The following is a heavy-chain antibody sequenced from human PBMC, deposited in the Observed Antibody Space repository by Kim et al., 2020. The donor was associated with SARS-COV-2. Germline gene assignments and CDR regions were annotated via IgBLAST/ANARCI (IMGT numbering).Heavy chain of an antibody. D-gene: IGHD3-22*01. J-gene: IGHJ4*02. V-gene: IGHV1-2*06. CDR2: INPNSGGT. CDR1: GYTFTGYY. Sequence: ASVKVSCKASGYTFTGYYMHWVRQAPGKGLEWMGRINPNSGGTNYAQKFQGRVTMTRDTSISTAYMELSRLRSDDTAVYYCARASPDYYDSSGAGYWGQGTLVTVSS. CDR3: ARASPDYYDSSGAGY.